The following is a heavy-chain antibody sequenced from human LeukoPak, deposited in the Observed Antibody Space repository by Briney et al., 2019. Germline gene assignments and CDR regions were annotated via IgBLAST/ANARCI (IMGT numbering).Heavy chain of an antibody. CDR3: ARGIAAANDAFDI. CDR2: IYSGGST. D-gene: IGHD6-13*01. CDR1: GFSFSAAW. Sequence: GGSLRLSCEASGFSFSAAWMTWVRQAPGKGLEWVSVIYSGGSTYYADSVKGRFTISRDNSKNTLYLQMNSLRAEDTAVYYCARGIAAANDAFDIWGQGTMVTVSS. V-gene: IGHV3-66*01. J-gene: IGHJ3*02.